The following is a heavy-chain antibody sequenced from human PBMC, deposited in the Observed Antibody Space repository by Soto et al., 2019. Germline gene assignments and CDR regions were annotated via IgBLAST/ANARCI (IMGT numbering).Heavy chain of an antibody. J-gene: IGHJ1*01. CDR3: ATDGTEYFDSSGYEGYFQH. CDR2: VSNDGRSE. Sequence: QVQLVESGGGAVQPGRSLRLSCAASGFTFSAYGMHWVRQAPGKGLEWVAVVSNDGRSEHYADSVKGRFTISRDNSKNTLYLQMNGLRAEDTAVYYCATDGTEYFDSSGYEGYFQHWGQGTLVTVSS. V-gene: IGHV3-30*03. D-gene: IGHD3-22*01. CDR1: GFTFSAYG.